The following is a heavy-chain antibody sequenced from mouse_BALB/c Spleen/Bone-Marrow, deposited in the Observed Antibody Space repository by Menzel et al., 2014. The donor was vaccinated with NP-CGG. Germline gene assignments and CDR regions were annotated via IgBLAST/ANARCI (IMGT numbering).Heavy chain of an antibody. V-gene: IGHV1-87*01. CDR3: ARGFPFDY. J-gene: IGHJ2*01. CDR2: IYPGDGDT. Sequence: SGAELARPGASVKLSCKASGYTSTSYWMQWVKQRPGQGLEWIGAIYPGDGDTRYTQKFKGKATLTADKSSSTAYMQLSSLASEDSAVYYCARGFPFDYWGQGTTLTVSS. CDR1: GYTSTSYW.